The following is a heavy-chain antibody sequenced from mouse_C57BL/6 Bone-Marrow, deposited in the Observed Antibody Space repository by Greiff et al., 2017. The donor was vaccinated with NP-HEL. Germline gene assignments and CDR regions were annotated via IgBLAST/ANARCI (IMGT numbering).Heavy chain of an antibody. Sequence: EVHLVESGGGLVKPGGSLKLSCAASGFTFSDYGMHWVRQAPEKGLEWVAYISSGSSTIYYADTVKGRFTISRDNAKNTLFLQMTSLRSEDTAMYYCARRGPYYYGSSYDYFDYWGQGTTLTVSS. D-gene: IGHD1-1*01. CDR3: ARRGPYYYGSSYDYFDY. V-gene: IGHV5-17*01. CDR1: GFTFSDYG. CDR2: ISSGSSTI. J-gene: IGHJ2*01.